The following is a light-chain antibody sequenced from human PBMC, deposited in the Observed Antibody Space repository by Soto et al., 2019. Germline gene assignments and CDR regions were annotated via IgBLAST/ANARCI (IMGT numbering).Light chain of an antibody. J-gene: IGKJ2*01. CDR3: QQYGRSPRT. Sequence: EIVLTQSPGTLSLSPGERATLSCRARQSVSSSSLAWYQQKPGQAPRLLIYGASNRATGVPDRFSGSGSGTDFTLTINRLEPEDFAVYYCQQYGRSPRTFGQGTKLEIK. V-gene: IGKV3-20*01. CDR1: QSVSSSS. CDR2: GAS.